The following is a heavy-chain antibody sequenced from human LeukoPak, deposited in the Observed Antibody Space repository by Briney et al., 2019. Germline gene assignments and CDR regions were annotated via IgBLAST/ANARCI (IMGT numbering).Heavy chain of an antibody. D-gene: IGHD3-10*01. CDR1: GFTFSNAW. J-gene: IGHJ3*02. V-gene: IGHV3-15*01. Sequence: PGGSLRRSCAASGFTFSNAWMSWVRQAPGKGLEWVGRIKSKTDGGTTDYAAPVKGRFTISRDDSKNTLYLQMNSLKTEDTAVYYCTGHYGAGSYSDAFDIWGQGTMVTVSS. CDR2: IKSKTDGGTT. CDR3: TGHYGAGSYSDAFDI.